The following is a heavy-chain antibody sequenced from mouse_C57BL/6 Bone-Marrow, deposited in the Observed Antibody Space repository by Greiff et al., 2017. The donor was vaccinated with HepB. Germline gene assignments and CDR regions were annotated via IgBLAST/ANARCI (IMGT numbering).Heavy chain of an antibody. CDR2: ISSGSSTI. CDR3: ALLLRY. Sequence: EVMLVESGGGLVKPGGSLKLSCAASGFTFSDYGMHSVRQAPEKGLEWVAYISSGSSTIYYADTVKGRFTISRDNAKNTLFLQMTSLRSEDTAMYYCALLLRYWGQGTLVTVSA. V-gene: IGHV5-17*01. J-gene: IGHJ3*01. D-gene: IGHD1-1*01. CDR1: GFTFSDYG.